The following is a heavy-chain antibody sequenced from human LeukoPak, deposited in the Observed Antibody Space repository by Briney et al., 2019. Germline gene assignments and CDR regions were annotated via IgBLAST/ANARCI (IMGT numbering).Heavy chain of an antibody. V-gene: IGHV3-30*04. CDR3: ARDYGGSFDY. Sequence: PGGSLRLSCAASGFTFDTYAMSWVREAPGKGLEWVAVISYDGSKTYYGDSVKGRFTISRDNSNNTVLLQMNSLRPEDTSMYYCARDYGGSFDYWGQGSSVTVSS. CDR1: GFTFDTYA. CDR2: ISYDGSKT. J-gene: IGHJ4*02. D-gene: IGHD5-12*01.